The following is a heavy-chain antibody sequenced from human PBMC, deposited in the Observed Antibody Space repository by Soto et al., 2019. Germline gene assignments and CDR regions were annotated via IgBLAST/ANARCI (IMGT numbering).Heavy chain of an antibody. Sequence: GGSLRLSCAASGFTFSSYSMNWVRQAPGKGLEWVSSISSSSSYIYYADSVKGRFTISRDNAKNSLYLQMNSLRAEDTAVYYCAKDSGVPAAISYYMDVWGKGTTVTVSS. D-gene: IGHD2-2*01. J-gene: IGHJ6*03. CDR1: GFTFSSYS. V-gene: IGHV3-21*04. CDR2: ISSSSSYI. CDR3: AKDSGVPAAISYYMDV.